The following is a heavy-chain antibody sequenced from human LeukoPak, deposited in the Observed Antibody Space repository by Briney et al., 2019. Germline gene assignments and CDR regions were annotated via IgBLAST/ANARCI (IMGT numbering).Heavy chain of an antibody. CDR1: GGSISSSSYY. Sequence: PSETLSLTCTVSGGSISSSSYYWAWIRQPPGKGLEWIGSIYFRGSTYYNPSLKSRVTISVDTSKNQFSLNLSSVTAADTTMYFCARHDYGGFPRFFDLWGRGILVTVSS. CDR3: ARHDYGGFPRFFDL. D-gene: IGHD4-23*01. CDR2: IYFRGST. J-gene: IGHJ2*01. V-gene: IGHV4-39*01.